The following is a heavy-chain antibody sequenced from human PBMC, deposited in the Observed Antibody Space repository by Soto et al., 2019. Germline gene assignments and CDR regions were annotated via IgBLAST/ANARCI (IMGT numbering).Heavy chain of an antibody. CDR1: GYTFTSQW. CDR3: ARLVDGYPGY. D-gene: IGHD5-12*01. J-gene: IGHJ4*02. V-gene: IGHV5-51*01. CDR2: IFPGDSDT. Sequence: PGESLKISCKASGYTFTSQWIDWVRQKPGIGLEWMGLIFPGDSDTRYSPSFQGQVTISADKSISTAFLQWSSLEASDTAMYYCARLVDGYPGYWGQGTLVTVSS.